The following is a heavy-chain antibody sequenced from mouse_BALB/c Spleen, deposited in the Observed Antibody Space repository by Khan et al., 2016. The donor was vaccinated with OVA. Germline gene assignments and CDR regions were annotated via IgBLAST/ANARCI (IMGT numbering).Heavy chain of an antibody. D-gene: IGHD2-3*01. CDR3: ARDGYSPCFAY. CDR2: IDPENGNT. J-gene: IGHJ3*01. Sequence: VRLQQSGAELVRPGALVKLSCKTSGFNIKDYYMHWVKQRPEQGLEWIGWIDPENGNTIYDPKFQGKASLTADTSSNTAYLQLSSLTSEDTAVYYCARDGYSPCFAYWGQGTLVAVSA. CDR1: GFNIKDYY. V-gene: IGHV14-1*02.